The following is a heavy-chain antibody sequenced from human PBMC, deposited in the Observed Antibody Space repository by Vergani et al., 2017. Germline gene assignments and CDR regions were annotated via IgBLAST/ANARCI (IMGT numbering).Heavy chain of an antibody. J-gene: IGHJ6*03. V-gene: IGHV3-33*01. CDR3: ARGPKGYYYYMDV. CDR2: IWYDGSNK. CDR1: GFTFSSYG. Sequence: QVQLVESGGGVVQPGRSLRLSCAASGFTFSSYGMHWVRQAPGKGLEWVAVIWYDGSNKYYADSVKGRFTISRDNSKNTLYLQMNSLRAEDTAVYYCARGPKGYYYYMDVWGKGTTVTVSS.